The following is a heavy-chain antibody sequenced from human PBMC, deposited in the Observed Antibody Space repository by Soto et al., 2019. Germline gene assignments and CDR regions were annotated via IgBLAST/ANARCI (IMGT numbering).Heavy chain of an antibody. CDR2: MSYDGTTK. D-gene: IGHD3-10*01. CDR1: GFIFSNYV. J-gene: IGHJ4*02. CDR3: AREVLWSRYFDY. Sequence: QVQLVESGGGVVQPGRSLRLSCAASGFIFSNYVMYWVRQAPGKGLEWVAFMSYDGTTKSYADSVKGRFTISRDNSQNTRYLPMNSLRPEDTGVYYCAREVLWSRYFDYWGQGTLVTVSS. V-gene: IGHV3-30-3*01.